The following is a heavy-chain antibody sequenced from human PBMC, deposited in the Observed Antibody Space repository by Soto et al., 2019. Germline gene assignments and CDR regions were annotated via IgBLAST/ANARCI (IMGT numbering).Heavy chain of an antibody. CDR3: PTDSADIVRVPATFGKDG. J-gene: IGHJ6*02. V-gene: IGHV3-15*01. D-gene: IGHD2-15*01. Sequence: GGSLRLSCAASGITFSNAWMTWVRQAPGKGLEWVGRIKSITDGGTTDYAAPVKGRFTISRDDSKDTLYLQMNNLRTEDTAVYHCPTDSADIVRVPATFGKDGVGLWTTFTV. CDR1: GITFSNAW. CDR2: IKSITDGGTT.